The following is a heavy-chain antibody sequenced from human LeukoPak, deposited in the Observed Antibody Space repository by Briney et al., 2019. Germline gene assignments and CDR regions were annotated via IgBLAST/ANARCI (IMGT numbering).Heavy chain of an antibody. V-gene: IGHV1-2*02. D-gene: IGHD5-18*01. CDR2: INPNSGGT. CDR1: GYTFTGYY. J-gene: IGHJ4*02. Sequence: SVKVSCKASGYTFTGYYMHWVRQAPGQGLEWMGWINPNSGGTNYAQKFQGRVTMTRDTSISTAYMELSRLRSDDPAVYYCARGSVTAMVTGYWGQGTLVTVSS. CDR3: ARGSVTAMVTGY.